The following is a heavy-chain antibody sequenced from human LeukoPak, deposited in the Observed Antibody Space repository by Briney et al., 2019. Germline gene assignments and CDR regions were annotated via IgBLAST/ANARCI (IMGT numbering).Heavy chain of an antibody. J-gene: IGHJ4*02. V-gene: IGHV1-69*13. D-gene: IGHD4/OR15-4a*01. CDR1: GGTFSSYA. CDR2: IIPILGTA. CDR3: ARESANAPFDY. Sequence: GASVKVSCKASGGTFSSYAISWVRQAPGQGLEWMGGIIPILGTANYAQKFQGRVTITADESTSTAYMELSSLRSEDTAVYYCARESANAPFDYWGQGTLSPSPQ.